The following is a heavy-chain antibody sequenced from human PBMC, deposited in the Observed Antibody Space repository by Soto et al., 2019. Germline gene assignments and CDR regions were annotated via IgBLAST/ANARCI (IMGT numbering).Heavy chain of an antibody. Sequence: PGGSLRLSCADSGFTFSSYSMNWVRQAPGKGLEWVSYISSSSTIYYADSVKGRFTISRDNAKNSLYLQMNSLRDEDTAVYYCARDNRGYSSSSSFDYWGQGTLVTVSS. CDR3: ARDNRGYSSSSSFDY. J-gene: IGHJ4*02. CDR1: GFTFSSYS. CDR2: ISSSSTI. V-gene: IGHV3-48*02. D-gene: IGHD6-6*01.